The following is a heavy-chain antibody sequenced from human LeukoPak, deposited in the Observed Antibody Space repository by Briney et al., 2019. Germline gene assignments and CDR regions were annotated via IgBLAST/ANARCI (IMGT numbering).Heavy chain of an antibody. V-gene: IGHV3-21*01. CDR2: ISSSSSYI. J-gene: IGHJ6*02. Sequence: GGSLRLSCAASGFTFSSYSMNWVRQAPGKGLEWVSSISSSSSYIYYADSVKGRFTISRDNAKNSLYLQMNSLRAEDTAVYYCARDSGRDDYKWIYYYYYYGMDVWGQGTTVTVSS. D-gene: IGHD5-24*01. CDR1: GFTFSSYS. CDR3: ARDSGRDDYKWIYYYYYYGMDV.